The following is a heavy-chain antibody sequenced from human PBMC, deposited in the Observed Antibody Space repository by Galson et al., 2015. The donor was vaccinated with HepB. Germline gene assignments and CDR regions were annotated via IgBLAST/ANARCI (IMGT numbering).Heavy chain of an antibody. CDR2: ISYDGSNK. V-gene: IGHV3-30*03. J-gene: IGHJ6*03. CDR1: GFTFRSYG. D-gene: IGHD2-21*01. Sequence: SLRLSCAASGFTFRSYGMHWVRQAPGKGLEWVAVISYDGSNKYYADSVKGRFTISRDNSKNTLYLQMNSLSTEDTAVYYCTRAEFLCGGDCSESDKYYYYMDVWGKGTTVTVSS. CDR3: TRAEFLCGGDCSESDKYYYYMDV.